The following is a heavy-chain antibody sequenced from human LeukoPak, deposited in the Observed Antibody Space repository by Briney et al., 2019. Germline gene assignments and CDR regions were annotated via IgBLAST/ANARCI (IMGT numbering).Heavy chain of an antibody. CDR2: ISGSGGST. Sequence: PGGSLRLSCAASGFTFSSYAMSWVRQAPGKGLEWVSAISGSGGSTYYADSVKGRFTISRDNSKNTLYLQMNSLRAEDTAVYYCAKVVRIAVAGQLDYWGQGTLVTVSS. J-gene: IGHJ4*02. CDR3: AKVVRIAVAGQLDY. CDR1: GFTFSSYA. V-gene: IGHV3-23*01. D-gene: IGHD6-19*01.